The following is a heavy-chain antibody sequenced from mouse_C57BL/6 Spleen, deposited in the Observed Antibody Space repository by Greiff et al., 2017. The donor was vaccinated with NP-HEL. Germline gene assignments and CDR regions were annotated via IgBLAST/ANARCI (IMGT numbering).Heavy chain of an antibody. CDR1: GYTFTSYG. CDR3: ARSGGTSYWYFDV. CDR2: IYPRSGNT. V-gene: IGHV1-81*01. D-gene: IGHD4-1*01. J-gene: IGHJ1*03. Sequence: VMLVESGAELARPGASVKLSCKASGYTFTSYGISWVKQRTGQGLEWIGEIYPRSGNTYYNEKFKGKATLTADKSSSTAYMELRSLTSEDSAVYFCARSGGTSYWYFDVWGTGTTVTVSS.